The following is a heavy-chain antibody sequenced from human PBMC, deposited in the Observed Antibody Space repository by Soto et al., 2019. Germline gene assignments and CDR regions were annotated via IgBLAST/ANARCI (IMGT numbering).Heavy chain of an antibody. J-gene: IGHJ4*02. CDR2: ISGSGGST. D-gene: IGHD2-8*01. V-gene: IGHV3-23*01. CDR3: AKASGYCTNGVCYNVY. CDR1: LFTFSSYA. Sequence: PVRSLTLSCTSSLFTFSSYAMSSVHQTPVKGLEWVSAISGSGGSTYYADSVKGRFTISRDNSKSTLYLQMNSLRAEDTAVYYCAKASGYCTNGVCYNVYWGQGTLVTVSS.